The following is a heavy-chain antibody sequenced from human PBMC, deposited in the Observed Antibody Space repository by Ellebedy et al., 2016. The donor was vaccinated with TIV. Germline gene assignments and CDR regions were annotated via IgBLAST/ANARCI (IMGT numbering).Heavy chain of an antibody. D-gene: IGHD2-2*01. CDR1: GGTFSSYA. CDR2: IIPIFGTA. V-gene: IGHV1-69*06. Sequence: SVKVSXXASGGTFSSYAISWVRQAPGQGLEWMGGIIPIFGTANYAQKFQGRVTITADKSTSTAYMELSSLRSEDTAVYYCASSGCTSCPDYWGQGTLVTVSS. CDR3: ASSGCTSCPDY. J-gene: IGHJ4*02.